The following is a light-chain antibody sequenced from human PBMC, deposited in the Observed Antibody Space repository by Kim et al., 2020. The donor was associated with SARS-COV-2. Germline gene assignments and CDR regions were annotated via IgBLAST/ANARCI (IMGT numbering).Light chain of an antibody. CDR2: DVS. J-gene: IGLJ3*02. CDR1: SSNVGGYNY. V-gene: IGLV2-14*04. CDR3: SSYTSSSTWV. Sequence: GQSITISCTGTSSNVGGYNYVSWYQQHPGKAPKLMIYDVSKRPSGVSNRFSGSKSGNTASLTISGLQAEDGADYYCSSYTSSSTWVFGGGTQLTVL.